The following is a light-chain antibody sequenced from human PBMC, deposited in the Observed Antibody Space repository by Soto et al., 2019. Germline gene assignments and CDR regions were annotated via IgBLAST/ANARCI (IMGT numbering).Light chain of an antibody. J-gene: IGLJ3*02. V-gene: IGLV3-21*02. CDR3: QVWDRSSDHWV. CDR2: DDS. CDR1: NIGSKS. Sequence: SYELTQPPSVSVAPGQTATITCGGSNIGSKSVHWYQQKPGQAAVLVVFDDSDRPSGIPGRFSGSNFGETATLTISGVEAGDEADYYCQVWDRSSDHWVFGGGTKVTV.